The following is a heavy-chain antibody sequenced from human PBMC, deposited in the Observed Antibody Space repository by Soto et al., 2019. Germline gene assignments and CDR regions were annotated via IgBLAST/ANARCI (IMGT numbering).Heavy chain of an antibody. V-gene: IGHV3-53*01. J-gene: IGHJ4*02. D-gene: IGHD2-2*01. CDR1: GFNVSSNY. CDR3: ARGPHVGISTS. Sequence: GGPLRVSWAASGFNVSSNYMSWVRQAPGKGLEWLSVIYSGGSTYYAESVKGRFTISRDNSKNTLNLQMNALRVEDTAVYYCARGPHVGISTSWGQGTLVTAS. CDR2: IYSGGST.